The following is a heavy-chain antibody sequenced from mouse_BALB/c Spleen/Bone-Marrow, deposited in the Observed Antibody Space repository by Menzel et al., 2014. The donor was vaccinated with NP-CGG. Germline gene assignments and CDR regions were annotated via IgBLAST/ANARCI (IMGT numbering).Heavy chain of an antibody. J-gene: IGHJ4*01. CDR2: INPSNGGT. Sequence: SGAELVKPGASVKLSCKASGYTFTSYYMYWVKQRPGQGLEWFGEINPSNGGTNFNEKFKNKATLTVDKSSSTAYMQLSSLTSEDSAVYYCSRGRRDALDYWGQGTSVTASS. CDR1: GYTFTSYY. V-gene: IGHV1S81*02. CDR3: SRGRRDALDY.